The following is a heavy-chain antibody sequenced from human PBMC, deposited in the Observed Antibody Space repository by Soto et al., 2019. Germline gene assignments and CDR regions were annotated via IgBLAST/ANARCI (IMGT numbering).Heavy chain of an antibody. Sequence: QVQLVESGGGVVQPGRSLRVSCAASGFTFSIYAMHWVRQAPGTGLEWVAVISYDGTKTYYADSVKGRFTIPRDNSKNTVYLQMNSLRDEDTAVYYCAKGRGPTRQWLIAPFDYWGQGTLVTVSP. CDR2: ISYDGTKT. D-gene: IGHD6-19*01. V-gene: IGHV3-30*18. CDR1: GFTFSIYA. CDR3: AKGRGPTRQWLIAPFDY. J-gene: IGHJ4*02.